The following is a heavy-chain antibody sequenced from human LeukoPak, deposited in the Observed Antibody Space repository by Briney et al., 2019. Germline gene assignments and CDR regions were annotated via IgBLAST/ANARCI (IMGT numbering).Heavy chain of an antibody. Sequence: GGSLRLSCAASGFTFSSYSMNWVRQAPGKGLEWVSSISSSSSYIYYADSVKGRFTISRDNAKSSLYLQMNSLRAEDTAVYYCARETRLAAGPDAFDIWGQGTMVTVSS. D-gene: IGHD6-13*01. V-gene: IGHV3-21*01. J-gene: IGHJ3*02. CDR2: ISSSSSYI. CDR1: GFTFSSYS. CDR3: ARETRLAAGPDAFDI.